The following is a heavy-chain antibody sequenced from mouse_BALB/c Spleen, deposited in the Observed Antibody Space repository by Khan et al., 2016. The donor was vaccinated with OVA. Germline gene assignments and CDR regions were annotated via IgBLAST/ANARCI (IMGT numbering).Heavy chain of an antibody. Sequence: EVELVESGGDLVRPGGSLKLSCAGSGFTFSTYGMSWVRQTPDKRLEWVATISSGGSFTYYPDSVKGRFTISRDNAKNTLYLQMSSLKSEDTAMYYCSRRGIIYDGSYLPVDCWGQGTSVTVSS. CDR1: GFTFSTYG. CDR3: SRRGIIYDGSYLPVDC. CDR2: ISSGGSFT. J-gene: IGHJ4*01. V-gene: IGHV5-6*01. D-gene: IGHD2-3*01.